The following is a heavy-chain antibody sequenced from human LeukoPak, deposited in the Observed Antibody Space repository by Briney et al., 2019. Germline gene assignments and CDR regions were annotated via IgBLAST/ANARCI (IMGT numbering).Heavy chain of an antibody. CDR1: GYTLTELS. V-gene: IGHV1-24*01. CDR2: FDPEDGET. Sequence: ASVKVSCKVSGYTLTELSMHWVRQAPGKGLEWMGGFDPEDGETIYAQKFQGRVTMTEDTSTDTAYMELSSLRSEDTAVHYCATDGFDFWSGNPKIDYYYGMDVWGQGTTVTVSS. D-gene: IGHD3-3*01. CDR3: ATDGFDFWSGNPKIDYYYGMDV. J-gene: IGHJ6*02.